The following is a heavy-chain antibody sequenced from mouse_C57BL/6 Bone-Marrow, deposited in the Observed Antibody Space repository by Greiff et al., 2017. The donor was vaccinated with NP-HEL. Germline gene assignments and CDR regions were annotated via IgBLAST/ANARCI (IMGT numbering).Heavy chain of an antibody. CDR3: ARHYYSNYYDY. V-gene: IGHV5-6*01. D-gene: IGHD2-5*01. J-gene: IGHJ2*01. CDR1: GFTFSSYG. Sequence: EVQLVESGGDLVKPGGSLTLSCAASGFTFSSYGMSLVRQTPDKRLEWVATISSGGSYTYYPASVKGRFTISRDNAKNTLYLQMSSLKSEDTAMYYCARHYYSNYYDYWGQGTTLTVSS. CDR2: ISSGGSYT.